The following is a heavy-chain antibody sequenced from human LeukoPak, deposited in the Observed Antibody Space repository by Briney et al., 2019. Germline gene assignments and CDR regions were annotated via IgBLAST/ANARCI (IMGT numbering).Heavy chain of an antibody. CDR3: AKPLHYDSSPHGGY. J-gene: IGHJ4*02. CDR1: GFTFSSYA. CDR2: ISCSGGST. V-gene: IGHV3-23*01. Sequence: GGSLRLSCAASGFTFSSYAMSWVRQAPGKGLEWVSAISCSGGSTYYAYSVKGRFTISRDNSKNTLYLQMNSLRAEDTAVYYCAKPLHYDSSPHGGYWGQGTLVTVSS. D-gene: IGHD3-22*01.